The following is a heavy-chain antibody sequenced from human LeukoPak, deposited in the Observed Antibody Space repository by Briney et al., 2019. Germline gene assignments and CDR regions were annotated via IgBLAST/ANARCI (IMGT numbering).Heavy chain of an antibody. D-gene: IGHD3-16*02. Sequence: SETLSLTCTVYGGSFSGYYWSWIRQPPGKGLEWIGEINHSGSTNYNPSLKSRVTISVDTSKNQFSLKLSSVTAADTAVYYCARGYDYVWGSYRYTGLPNFDYWGQGTLVTASS. V-gene: IGHV4-34*01. J-gene: IGHJ4*02. CDR2: INHSGST. CDR3: ARGYDYVWGSYRYTGLPNFDY. CDR1: GGSFSGYY.